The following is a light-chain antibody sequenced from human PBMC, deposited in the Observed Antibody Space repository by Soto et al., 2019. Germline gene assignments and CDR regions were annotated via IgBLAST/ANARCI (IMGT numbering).Light chain of an antibody. J-gene: IGLJ2*01. V-gene: IGLV1-40*01. Sequence: QSVLTQPPSASGTPGQRVTISCSGSSSNIGSNTVNWYQQLPGTAPTLLIYGNSNRPSGVPDRFSGSKSGTSASLAITGLQAEDEADYYCQSYDSSLSGSRVFGGGTKVTVL. CDR1: SSNIGSNT. CDR3: QSYDSSLSGSRV. CDR2: GNS.